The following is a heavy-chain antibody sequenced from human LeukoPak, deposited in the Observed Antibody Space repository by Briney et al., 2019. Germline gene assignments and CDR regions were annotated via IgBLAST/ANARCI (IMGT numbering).Heavy chain of an antibody. J-gene: IGHJ6*02. D-gene: IGHD3-10*01. Sequence: GGSLRLSCAASGFTFSSYGMHWVRQAPGKGLEWVAVISYDGSNKYYADSVKGRFTISRDNSKNTLYLQMNSLRAEDTAVYYCAKVGSNSSYGRDVWGQGTTVTVSS. CDR1: GFTFSSYG. CDR2: ISYDGSNK. CDR3: AKVGSNSSYGRDV. V-gene: IGHV3-30*18.